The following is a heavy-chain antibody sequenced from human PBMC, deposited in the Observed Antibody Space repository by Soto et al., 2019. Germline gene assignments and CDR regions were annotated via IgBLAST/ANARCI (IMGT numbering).Heavy chain of an antibody. CDR2: AYHNGLT. CDR3: ARDAALPCEADRFDY. V-gene: IGHV4-4*02. D-gene: IGHD2-15*01. CDR1: GDSITSNVW. J-gene: IGHJ4*02. Sequence: SETLSLTCAVSGDSITSNVWWSWIRQSPGKGLEWIGEAYHNGLTNYNPSLKSRVTMSTDTSKNQFSLKLTSVTAADTAMYYCARDAALPCEADRFDYWGQGTLVTVSS.